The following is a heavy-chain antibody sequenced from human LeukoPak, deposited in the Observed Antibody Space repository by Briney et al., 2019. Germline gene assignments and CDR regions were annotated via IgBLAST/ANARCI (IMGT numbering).Heavy chain of an antibody. CDR1: GFTFSNYA. V-gene: IGHV3-23*01. CDR2: ISVSDGNT. J-gene: IGHJ6*02. D-gene: IGHD3-22*01. Sequence: GGSLRLSCAASGFTFSNYAMSWVRQAPGKGLEWVSTISVSDGNTYYADSVQGRFTISRDNSKSTLYLQMNSLRAEDTAICYCAKYGRSGFSSGMDVWGQGTTVTVSS. CDR3: AKYGRSGFSSGMDV.